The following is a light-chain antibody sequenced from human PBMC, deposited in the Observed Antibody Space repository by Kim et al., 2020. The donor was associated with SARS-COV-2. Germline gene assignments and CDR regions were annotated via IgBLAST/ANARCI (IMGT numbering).Light chain of an antibody. CDR2: KVS. CDR3: MQGTHWPFT. V-gene: IGKV2-30*01. Sequence: QPASISCRSSQSLVYGDGNTYLNWFHQRPGQSPRRLIYKVSNRDSGVPDRFSGSGSGTDFTLQISRVEAEDVGVYYCMQGTHWPFTFGPGTKWISN. CDR1: QSLVYGDGNTY. J-gene: IGKJ3*01.